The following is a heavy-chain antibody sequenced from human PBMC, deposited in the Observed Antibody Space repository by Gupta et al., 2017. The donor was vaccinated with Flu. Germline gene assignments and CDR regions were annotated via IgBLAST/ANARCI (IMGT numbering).Heavy chain of an antibody. CDR2: ISGSGGST. V-gene: IGHV3-23*01. CDR3: AKAPIVGATSHFDY. J-gene: IGHJ4*01. Sequence: EVQLLESGGGLVQPGGSLRLSCAASGFTFSSYAMGWVRQAPGKGLEWVSAISGSGGSTYYADSVKCWFTISRDNSKNTLYLQMNSLRAEDTAVYYCAKAPIVGATSHFDYWCHGTLVTVSS. D-gene: IGHD1-26*01. CDR1: GFTFSSYA.